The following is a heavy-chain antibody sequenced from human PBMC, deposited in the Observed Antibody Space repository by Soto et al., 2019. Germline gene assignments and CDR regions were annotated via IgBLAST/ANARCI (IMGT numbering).Heavy chain of an antibody. CDR3: ARDCSSTSCYPSAYYYYYGMDV. J-gene: IGHJ6*02. D-gene: IGHD2-2*01. V-gene: IGHV1-69*13. CDR2: IIPIFGTA. CDR1: GGTFSSYA. Sequence: SVKVSCKASGGTFSSYAISWVRQAPGQGLEWMGGIIPIFGTANYAQKFQGRVTITADESTSTAYMELSSLRSEDTAVYYCARDCSSTSCYPSAYYYYYGMDVWG.